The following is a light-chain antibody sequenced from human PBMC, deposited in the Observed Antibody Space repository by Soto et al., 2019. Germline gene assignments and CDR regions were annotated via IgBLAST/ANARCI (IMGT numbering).Light chain of an antibody. CDR2: GAS. Sequence: DIQMTQSPSSLSASVGDRVTITCQASQDISNYLNWYQQKPGKAPKLLIYGASNLETVVPSRFSGSGSGTDFTFTISSLQPEDIATYYCQQYDNFPYTFGQGTKLESK. CDR1: QDISNY. J-gene: IGKJ2*01. V-gene: IGKV1-33*01. CDR3: QQYDNFPYT.